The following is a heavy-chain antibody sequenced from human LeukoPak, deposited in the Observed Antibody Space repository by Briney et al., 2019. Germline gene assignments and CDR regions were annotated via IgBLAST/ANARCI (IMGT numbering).Heavy chain of an antibody. Sequence: GGSLRLSCAASAXTVSGNYVSWVRQAPGKGLEWVSYISSSGSTIYYADSVKGRFTISRDNAKNSLYLQMNNLRAEDTAVYYCARDLGYCSGDVCYPAWFDPWGQGTLVTVSS. CDR1: AXTVSGNY. D-gene: IGHD2-15*01. J-gene: IGHJ5*02. CDR2: ISSSGSTI. CDR3: ARDLGYCSGDVCYPAWFDP. V-gene: IGHV3-11*04.